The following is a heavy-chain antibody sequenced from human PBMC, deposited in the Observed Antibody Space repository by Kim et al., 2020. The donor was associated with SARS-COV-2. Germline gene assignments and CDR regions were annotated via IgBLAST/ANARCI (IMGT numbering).Heavy chain of an antibody. CDR1: GGTFSSYA. V-gene: IGHV1-69*13. D-gene: IGHD5-18*01. CDR2: IIPIFGTA. CDR3: ARDSVYSYGYGFHPHAAYGMDV. J-gene: IGHJ6*02. Sequence: SVKVSCKASGGTFSSYAISWVRQAPGQGLEWMGGIIPIFGTANYAQKFQGRVTITADESTSTAYMELSSLRSEDTAVYYCARDSVYSYGYGFHPHAAYGMDVWGQGTTVTVSS.